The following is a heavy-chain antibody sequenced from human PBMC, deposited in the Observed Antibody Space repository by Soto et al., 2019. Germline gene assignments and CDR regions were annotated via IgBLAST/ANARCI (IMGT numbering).Heavy chain of an antibody. D-gene: IGHD3-16*01. CDR2: INPATGAA. CDR3: ARGGGVGLAGSAAFEM. V-gene: IGHV1-2*02. Sequence: QLHLVQSGAVVKKPGASVTVSCSASGYPVTAYYMHWVRPAPGRGLEWMGGINPATGAAKYTQTVLGRFTMNREPSPSTVFMELSGLTSGDTAVFFCARGGGVGLAGSAAFEMWGQGNVVTVSS. CDR1: GYPVTAYY. J-gene: IGHJ3*02.